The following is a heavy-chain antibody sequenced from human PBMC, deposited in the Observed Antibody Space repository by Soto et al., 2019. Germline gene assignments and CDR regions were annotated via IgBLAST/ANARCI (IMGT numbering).Heavy chain of an antibody. CDR1: GGSISSYY. CDR3: ARSSTVNTFDY. Sequence: QVQLQESGPGLVKPSETLSLTCTVSGGSISSYYWSWIRQPPGKGLEWIGYIYYSGSTNYNPSLKSRVTISVDTSKNQFSLKLSSVTAADTAVYYCARSSTVNTFDYWGQGTLVTVSS. J-gene: IGHJ4*02. V-gene: IGHV4-59*01. D-gene: IGHD4-17*01. CDR2: IYYSGST.